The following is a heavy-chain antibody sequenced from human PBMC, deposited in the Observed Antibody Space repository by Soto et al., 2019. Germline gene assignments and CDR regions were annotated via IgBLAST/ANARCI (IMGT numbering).Heavy chain of an antibody. V-gene: IGHV4-61*01. CDR2: ISYTGTT. J-gene: IGHJ5*02. CDR1: GGSVSSVIYH. D-gene: IGHD6-19*01. Sequence: SETLSLTCTVYGGSVSSVIYHWTWIRQPLGKGLEWIGYISYTGTTNYNPSLKSRVTISVDTSKNQFSLRLRSVTPADTALYYCAKLVAVAGTDDWFDPWGQGTLVTVSS. CDR3: AKLVAVAGTDDWFDP.